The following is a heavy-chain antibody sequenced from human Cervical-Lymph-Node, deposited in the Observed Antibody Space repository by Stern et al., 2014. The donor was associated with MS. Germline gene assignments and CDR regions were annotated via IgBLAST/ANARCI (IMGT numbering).Heavy chain of an antibody. D-gene: IGHD1-26*01. CDR2: IYYSGST. Sequence: QVQLQESGTGLVKPSETLSLTCTVSGGSISSYYWSWIRQPPGKGLEWLGYIYYSGSTNYNPSLKSRVTISVDTSKNQFSLKLSSVTAADTAVYYCARAVGATYYWYFDLWGRGTLVTVSS. V-gene: IGHV4-59*01. CDR1: GGSISSYY. J-gene: IGHJ2*01. CDR3: ARAVGATYYWYFDL.